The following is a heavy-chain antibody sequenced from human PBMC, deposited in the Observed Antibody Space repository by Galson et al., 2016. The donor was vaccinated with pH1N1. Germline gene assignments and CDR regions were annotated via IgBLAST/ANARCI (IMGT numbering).Heavy chain of an antibody. J-gene: IGHJ3*02. V-gene: IGHV1-69*10. Sequence: SVKVSCKASGGTFINYAITWVRQAPGQGLEWMGGIIPLVDIANYAQKFQGRVTITADKSTKTAYMELSSLRSEDTAVYYCATVSVYCSGDRCYYAFDMWGQGTVVTVSS. CDR3: ATVSVYCSGDRCYYAFDM. D-gene: IGHD2-15*01. CDR1: GGTFINYA. CDR2: IIPLVDIA.